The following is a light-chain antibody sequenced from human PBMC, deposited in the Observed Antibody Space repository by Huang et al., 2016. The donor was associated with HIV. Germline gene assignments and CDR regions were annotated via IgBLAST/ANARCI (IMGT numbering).Light chain of an antibody. V-gene: IGKV3-15*01. J-gene: IGKJ4*01. Sequence: EIVMTQSPATLSVSPGQRVTLSCRANRSVSTNLAWYQQRHGQAPRLLTYWSSTRAPGIPARFSCSGAGAEFSLTISSLQSEDFALYYCHQYNNWLLSFGGGTRV. CDR1: RSVSTN. CDR2: WSS. CDR3: HQYNNWLLS.